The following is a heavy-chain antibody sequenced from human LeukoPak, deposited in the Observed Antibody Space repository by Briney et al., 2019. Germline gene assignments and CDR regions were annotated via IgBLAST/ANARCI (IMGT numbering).Heavy chain of an antibody. CDR3: ARDLTRTDN. V-gene: IGHV3-48*03. J-gene: IGHJ4*02. Sequence: GRSLRLSCAASGFTFSSYAMHWVRQAPGKGLEWVSYISSSGSTIYYADSVKGRFTISRDNAKNSLYLQMNSLRAEDTAVYYCARDLTRTDNWGQGTLVTVSS. CDR1: GFTFSSYA. D-gene: IGHD1/OR15-1a*01. CDR2: ISSSGSTI.